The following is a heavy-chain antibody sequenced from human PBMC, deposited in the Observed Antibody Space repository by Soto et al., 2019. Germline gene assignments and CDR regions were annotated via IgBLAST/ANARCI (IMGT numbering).Heavy chain of an antibody. V-gene: IGHV3-21*01. Sequence: EVQLVESGGGLVKPGGSLRLSCAASGFTFSTYSMNWVRQAPGKGLEWVSSISSGSVYMYYADSVKGRFTISRDNAKNSLYLQMNSLRAEDTAVYYCARDRVEGYYDSSGYSLWGQGTLVTVSS. CDR2: ISSGSVYM. J-gene: IGHJ4*02. CDR3: ARDRVEGYYDSSGYSL. D-gene: IGHD3-22*01. CDR1: GFTFSTYS.